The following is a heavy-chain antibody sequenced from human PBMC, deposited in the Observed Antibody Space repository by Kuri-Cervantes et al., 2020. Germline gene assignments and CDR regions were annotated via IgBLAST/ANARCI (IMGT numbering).Heavy chain of an antibody. CDR3: AKAGEAYYYYYGMDV. CDR2: IWYDGSNK. V-gene: IGHV3-30*02. J-gene: IGHJ6*02. Sequence: GESLKISCAASGFTFSSYGMHWVRQAPGKGLEWVAVIWYDGSNKYYADSVKGRFTISGDNSKNTLYLQMNSLRAEDTAVYYCAKAGEAYYYYYGMDVWGQGTTVTVSS. CDR1: GFTFSSYG.